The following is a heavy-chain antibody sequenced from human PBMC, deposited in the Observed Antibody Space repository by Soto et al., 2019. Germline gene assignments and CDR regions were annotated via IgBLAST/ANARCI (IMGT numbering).Heavy chain of an antibody. Sequence: PXESLRVSWKGSGNRCTSYVRGWVIYMPGKGLEGMGIIYPGDSDTRYSPSFQGQVTISADKCFSTAYLQWSSLKASDTAMYYCARITFGVVTADPYYYYVMDVRRQGTTVTVSS. V-gene: IGHV5-51*03. J-gene: IGHJ6*02. CDR3: ARITFGVVTADPYYYYVMDV. CDR1: GNRCTSYV. D-gene: IGHD3-3*01. CDR2: IYPGDSDT.